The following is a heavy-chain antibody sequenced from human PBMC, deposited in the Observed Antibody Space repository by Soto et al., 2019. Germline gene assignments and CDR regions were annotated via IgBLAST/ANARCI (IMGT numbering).Heavy chain of an antibody. D-gene: IGHD1-1*01. CDR3: VRGPYNYNSRYFDY. CDR2: INHSGIT. V-gene: IGHV4-34*01. CDR1: GGSFSGYF. Sequence: PLETLSLTCTVSGGSFSGYFWTWIRQPPGKGLEWLAEINHSGITNYNPSVESRVSMSVDTSKSQFSLRLYSVTAADTAVYYCVRGPYNYNSRYFDYWGQGTLVTVSS. J-gene: IGHJ4*02.